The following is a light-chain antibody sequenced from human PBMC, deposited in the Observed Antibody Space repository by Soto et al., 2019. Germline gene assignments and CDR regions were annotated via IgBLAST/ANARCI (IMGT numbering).Light chain of an antibody. J-gene: IGLJ3*02. V-gene: IGLV2-23*02. Sequence: QSVLTQPASVSGSPGQSITISCTGTSSDVGSYNLVSWYQQHPGKAPKLMIYEVSKRPSGVSNRFSGSKSGNTASLTISGRQAEDEADYYCCSYAGSSTWVFGGGTKVTVL. CDR1: SSDVGSYNL. CDR2: EVS. CDR3: CSYAGSSTWV.